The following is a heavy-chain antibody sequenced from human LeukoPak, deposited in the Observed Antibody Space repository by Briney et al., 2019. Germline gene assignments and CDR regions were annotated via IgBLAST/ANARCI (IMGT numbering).Heavy chain of an antibody. D-gene: IGHD3-16*01. CDR2: IKSKTDGGTT. V-gene: IGHV3-15*01. J-gene: IGHJ4*02. CDR1: GFTCSNAW. CDR3: ATDYAPYVWGSYFDY. Sequence: KPGGSLRLSCVTSGFTCSNAWMNWVRQAPGKGLEWVGRIKSKTDGGTTDYAAPVKGRFTISRDDSKNTLYLQMNSPKTEDTALYYCATDYAPYVWGSYFDYWGQGTLVTVSS.